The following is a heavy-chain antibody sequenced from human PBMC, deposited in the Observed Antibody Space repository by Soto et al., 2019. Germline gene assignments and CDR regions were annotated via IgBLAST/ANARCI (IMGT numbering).Heavy chain of an antibody. CDR2: IDYSGST. J-gene: IGHJ5*02. D-gene: IGHD2-2*02. CDR3: ARQLGYCRSTRCDIWFDP. Sequence: SETLSLTCTVSGGSISSIDYYWSWIRQPPGKGLEWIGYIDYSGSTYYNPSLMSRVTLSVDTSKTQFSLKLSSVTAADTAVYYCARQLGYCRSTRCDIWFDPWGQGILVTVSS. V-gene: IGHV4-30-4*01. CDR1: GGSISSIDYY.